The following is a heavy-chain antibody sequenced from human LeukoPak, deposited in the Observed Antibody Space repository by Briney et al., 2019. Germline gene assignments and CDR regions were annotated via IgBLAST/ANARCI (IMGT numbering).Heavy chain of an antibody. D-gene: IGHD3-22*01. J-gene: IGHJ4*02. V-gene: IGHV1-8*01. CDR3: ARGRPYYSDSSGYYYGLDY. Sequence: GASVKVSCKASGYTFTSYDINWVRHATGQGLEWMGWMNPNSGNTGYAQKFQGRVTMTRNTSISTAYMELSSLRSEDTAVYYCARGRPYYSDSSGYYYGLDYWGQGTLVTVSP. CDR1: GYTFTSYD. CDR2: MNPNSGNT.